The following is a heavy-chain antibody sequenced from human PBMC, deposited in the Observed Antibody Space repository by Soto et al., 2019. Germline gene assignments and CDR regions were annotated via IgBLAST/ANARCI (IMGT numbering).Heavy chain of an antibody. Sequence: QVQLVESGGGVVQPGRSLRLSCAASGFTFSSYAMHWVRQDPGKGLEWVAVISYAGSNKYYADSVKGRFTISRDNSKNTLYLQMSSLRAEDTAVYYCARHYYDSSDWGQGTLVTVSS. D-gene: IGHD3-22*01. J-gene: IGHJ4*02. CDR3: ARHYYDSSD. V-gene: IGHV3-30-3*01. CDR2: ISYAGSNK. CDR1: GFTFSSYA.